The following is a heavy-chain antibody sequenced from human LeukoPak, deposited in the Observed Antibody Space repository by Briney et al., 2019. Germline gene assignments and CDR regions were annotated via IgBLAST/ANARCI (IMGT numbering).Heavy chain of an antibody. D-gene: IGHD3-3*01. CDR2: IYYSGST. J-gene: IGHJ5*02. V-gene: IGHV4-39*01. CDR1: GGSISSSSYY. CDR3: ARHWSGITIFGVVIMRSWFDP. Sequence: PSETLSLTCTVSGGSISSSSYYWGWIRQPPGKGLEWIGSIYYSGSTYYNPSLKSRVTISVDTSKNQFSLKLSSVTAADTAVYYCARHWSGITIFGVVIMRSWFDPWGQGTLVTVSP.